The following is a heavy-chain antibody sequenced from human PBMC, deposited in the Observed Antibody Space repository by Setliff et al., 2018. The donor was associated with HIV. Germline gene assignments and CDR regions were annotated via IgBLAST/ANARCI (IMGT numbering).Heavy chain of an antibody. J-gene: IGHJ4*02. CDR3: AREGDGIDF. V-gene: IGHV4-34*01. Sequence: SETLSLTCAVYGGSFSGYYWSWIRQPPGKGLEWIGTIHYTGNTYHNPSLKSRFTISVEASKNQISLKLTAVTAADSAVYYCAREGDGIDFWGQGTLVTVSS. CDR1: GGSFSGYY. D-gene: IGHD2-21*02. CDR2: IHYTGNT.